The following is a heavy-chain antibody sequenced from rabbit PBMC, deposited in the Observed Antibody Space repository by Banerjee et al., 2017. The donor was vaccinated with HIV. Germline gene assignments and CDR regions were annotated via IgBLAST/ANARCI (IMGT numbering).Heavy chain of an antibody. D-gene: IGHD4-1*01. Sequence: QSLEESGGDLVKPGASLTLTCTASGFDLSSYYMCWVRQAPGKGLEWIGTIDAITSGSTDYASWAKGRFTISKTSSTTVTLQMTSLTAADTATYFCARDLAGAIGWNFNLWGQGTLVTVS. CDR1: GFDLSSYY. CDR3: ARDLAGAIGWNFNL. V-gene: IGHV1S40*01. CDR2: IDAITSGST. J-gene: IGHJ4*01.